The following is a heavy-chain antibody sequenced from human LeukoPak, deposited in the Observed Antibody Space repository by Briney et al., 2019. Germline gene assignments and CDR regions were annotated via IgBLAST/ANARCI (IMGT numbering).Heavy chain of an antibody. D-gene: IGHD3-22*01. Sequence: GGTLRLSCAASGFTFGNAWMSWVRQPPGKGLEWVGRIKNKRDGETNDYAAHVKGRFTISRDDSKNTLYLQMNSLTTEDTAVYYCTTDLRYYYDSSGYYVPCYYWGQGTLVTVSS. V-gene: IGHV3-15*01. CDR2: IKNKRDGETN. CDR1: GFTFGNAW. J-gene: IGHJ4*02. CDR3: TTDLRYYYDSSGYYVPCYY.